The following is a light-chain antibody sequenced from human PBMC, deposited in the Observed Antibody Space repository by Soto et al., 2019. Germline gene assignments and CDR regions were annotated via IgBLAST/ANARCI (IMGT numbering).Light chain of an antibody. Sequence: QSALTQPASVSGSPGQSITISCTGTNSDVGTHNLVSWYQQHPGKAPKLIIYEGTKRPSGVSNRFSGSKSGNTASLTISGLQAEDEADYYCCSYALLFGTGNKVTVL. J-gene: IGLJ1*01. CDR3: CSYALL. CDR2: EGT. CDR1: NSDVGTHNL. V-gene: IGLV2-23*01.